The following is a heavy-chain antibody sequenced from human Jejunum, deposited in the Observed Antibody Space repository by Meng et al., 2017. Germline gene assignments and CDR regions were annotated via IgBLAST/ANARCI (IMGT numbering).Heavy chain of an antibody. Sequence: QVQLVQSGAEVKKPGASVKVSCKASGYTLTNYIIHWVRQAPGQSLEWMWWINAGNGDTKYSQRFQDTVTFTRDTSASTAYMELSSLTSEDTAVYYCARPDCTSTSCYTLEYWGQGTLVTVSS. CDR1: GYTLTNYI. CDR2: INAGNGDT. J-gene: IGHJ4*02. CDR3: ARPDCTSTSCYTLEY. D-gene: IGHD2-2*02. V-gene: IGHV1-3*01.